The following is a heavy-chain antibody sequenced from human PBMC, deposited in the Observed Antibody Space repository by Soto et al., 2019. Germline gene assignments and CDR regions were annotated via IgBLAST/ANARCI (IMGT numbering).Heavy chain of an antibody. Sequence: ASVKVSCKASGYIFTSYQMHWVRQAPGQGLDWMGIIKPSDGTTTYAQKFQGRVTMTSDTSTRTIYMELSSLTSQDTAVYFCVRCGSGGSCYTSPLIYWGQGTLVTVSS. CDR3: VRCGSGGSCYTSPLIY. D-gene: IGHD2-21*01. CDR1: GYIFTSYQ. V-gene: IGHV1-46*01. CDR2: IKPSDGTT. J-gene: IGHJ4*02.